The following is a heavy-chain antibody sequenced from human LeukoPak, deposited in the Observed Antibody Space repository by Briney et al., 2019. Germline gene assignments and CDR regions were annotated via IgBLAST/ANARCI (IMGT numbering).Heavy chain of an antibody. CDR1: GGSISSYY. CDR3: ARETRESRYFDL. V-gene: IGHV4-59*12. CDR2: IYYSGST. D-gene: IGHD4-23*01. Sequence: PSETLSLTCTVSGGSISSYYWSWTRQPPGKGLEWIGYIYYSGSTSYNPSLKSRVTISVDTSKNQFSLNLASVTAADTAVYYCARETRESRYFDLWGRGTPVTVSS. J-gene: IGHJ2*01.